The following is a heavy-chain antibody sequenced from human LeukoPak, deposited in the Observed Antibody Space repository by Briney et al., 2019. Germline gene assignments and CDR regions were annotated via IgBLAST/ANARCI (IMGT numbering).Heavy chain of an antibody. V-gene: IGHV4-59*01. CDR3: ARDNGYSYGPEYYYYYMDV. CDR2: IYYSGST. J-gene: IGHJ6*03. CDR1: GGSISSYY. Sequence: SETLSLTCTVSGGSISSYYWSWIRQPPGKVLEWIGHIYYSGSTNYNPSLKSRVTISVDTSKNQFSLKLSSVTAADTAVYYCARDNGYSYGPEYYYYYMDVWGKGTTVTVSS. D-gene: IGHD5-18*01.